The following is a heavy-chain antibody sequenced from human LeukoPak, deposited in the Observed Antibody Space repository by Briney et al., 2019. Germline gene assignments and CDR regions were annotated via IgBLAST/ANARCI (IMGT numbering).Heavy chain of an antibody. CDR3: ARVYSSSSEYYYYYYYMDV. CDR2: IIPIFGTA. CDR1: GGTFSSYA. V-gene: IGHV1-69*13. J-gene: IGHJ6*03. Sequence: ASVKVSCKASGGTFSSYAISWVRQAPGQGLEWMGGIIPIFGTANYAQKFQGRVTITADESTSTAYMELSSLRSEDTAVYYCARVYSSSSEYYYYYYYMDVWGKGTTVTVSS. D-gene: IGHD6-6*01.